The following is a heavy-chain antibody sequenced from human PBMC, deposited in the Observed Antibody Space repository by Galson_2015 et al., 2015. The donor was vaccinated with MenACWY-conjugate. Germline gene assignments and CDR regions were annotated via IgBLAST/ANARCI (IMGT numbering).Heavy chain of an antibody. J-gene: IGHJ4*02. Sequence: SLRLSCAASGFTFSSYGMHWVRQAPGKGLEWVAVISYDGSNKYYADSVKGRFTISRDNSKNTLYLQMNSLRAEDTAVYYCAKDGGYSYGYGDYWGQGTLVTVSS. CDR2: ISYDGSNK. D-gene: IGHD5-18*01. CDR1: GFTFSSYG. CDR3: AKDGGYSYGYGDY. V-gene: IGHV3-30*18.